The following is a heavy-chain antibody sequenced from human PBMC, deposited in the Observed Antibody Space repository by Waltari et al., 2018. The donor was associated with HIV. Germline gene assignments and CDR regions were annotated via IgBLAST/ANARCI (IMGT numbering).Heavy chain of an antibody. V-gene: IGHV4-38-2*01. Sequence: QVQLQESGPGLVKPSETLSLTCAVSGYSISSGYYWGWIRQPPGKGLEWIGSIDHSGSTYYNPSLKSRVTISGDTSKNQFSLKLSSVTAADTAVYYCARVYGYSGSYPGAPDDYWGQGTLVTVSS. CDR1: GYSISSGYY. CDR2: IDHSGST. CDR3: ARVYGYSGSYPGAPDDY. J-gene: IGHJ4*02. D-gene: IGHD1-26*01.